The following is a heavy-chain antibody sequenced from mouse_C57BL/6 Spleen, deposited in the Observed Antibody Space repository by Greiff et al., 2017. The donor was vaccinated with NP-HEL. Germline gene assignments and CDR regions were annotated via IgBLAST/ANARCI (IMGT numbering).Heavy chain of an antibody. J-gene: IGHJ3*01. CDR1: GYTFTDYE. D-gene: IGHD1-1*02. V-gene: IGHV1-15*01. CDR3: TREENFYGGFAY. CDR2: IDPETGGT. Sequence: QVQLQQSGAELVRPGASVTLSCKASGYTFTDYEMHWVKQTPVHGLEWIGAIDPETGGTAYNQKFKGKAILTADKSSSTAYMELRSLTSEDSAVYYCTREENFYGGFAYWGQGTLVTVSA.